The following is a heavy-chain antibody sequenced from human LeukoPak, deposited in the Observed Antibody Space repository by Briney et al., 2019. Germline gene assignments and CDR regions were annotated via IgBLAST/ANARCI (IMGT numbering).Heavy chain of an antibody. V-gene: IGHV1-2*02. CDR2: INPNSGGT. CDR1: GYTFTGYY. Sequence: ASVKVSCKASGYTFTGYYMHWVRQAPGQGLEWMGWINPNSGGTNYAQKFQGRVTMTRDTSISTAYMELSRLRSDDTAVYCCARDSIVVVPAAMEFDYWGQGTLVTVSS. J-gene: IGHJ4*02. CDR3: ARDSIVVVPAAMEFDY. D-gene: IGHD2-2*01.